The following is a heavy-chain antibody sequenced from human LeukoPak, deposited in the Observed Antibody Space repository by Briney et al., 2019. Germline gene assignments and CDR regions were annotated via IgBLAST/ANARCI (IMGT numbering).Heavy chain of an antibody. D-gene: IGHD1-26*01. V-gene: IGHV3-23*01. CDR2: IRGSGGSK. CDR1: GFTFSSYA. Sequence: PVGSLRRACAAAGFTFSSYAMILVRQAPGRGLEGVSAIRGSGGSKYYADSVTGRLTISRDNAKNTLYLPMNSLRVEDTAVYYCAQDSKIVGPTFRSSHYMDVWGNGTTVTVSS. CDR3: AQDSKIVGPTFRSSHYMDV. J-gene: IGHJ6*03.